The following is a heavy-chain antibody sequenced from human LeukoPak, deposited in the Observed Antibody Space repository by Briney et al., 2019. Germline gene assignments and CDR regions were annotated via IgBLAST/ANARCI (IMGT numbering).Heavy chain of an antibody. V-gene: IGHV1-2*06. J-gene: IGHJ6*02. CDR1: GYTFTGYY. CDR2: INPNSGGT. CDR3: ASDAGPPFGVVILYGMDV. D-gene: IGHD3-3*01. Sequence: ASVKVSCKASGYTFTGYYMHWVRQAPGQGLEWMGRINPNSGGTNYAQKFQGRVTMTRDTSISTAYMELSRLRSDDTAVYYCASDAGPPFGVVILYGMDVWGQGTTVTVSS.